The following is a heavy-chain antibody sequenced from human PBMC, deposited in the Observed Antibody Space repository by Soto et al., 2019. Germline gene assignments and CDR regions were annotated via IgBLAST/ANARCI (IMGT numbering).Heavy chain of an antibody. J-gene: IGHJ4*02. D-gene: IGHD2-8*02. V-gene: IGHV4-34*01. CDR2: INHSGST. CDR1: GGSFSGYY. CDR3: ARDKITGLFDY. Sequence: SETLPLTCAVYGGSFSGYYWTWIRQPPGTGLEWIGEINHSGSTNYNPSLKSRVTISVDTPKNQFSLKLTSVTAADTAVYYCARDKITGLFDYWGQGTLVTVSS.